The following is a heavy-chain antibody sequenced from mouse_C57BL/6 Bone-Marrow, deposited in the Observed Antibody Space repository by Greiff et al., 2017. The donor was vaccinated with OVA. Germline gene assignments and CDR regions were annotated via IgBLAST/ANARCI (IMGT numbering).Heavy chain of an antibody. J-gene: IGHJ3*01. D-gene: IGHD1-1*01. CDR3: TRRDYGSRTGFAY. V-gene: IGHV1-15*01. CDR1: GYTFTDYE. CDR2: IDPETGGT. Sequence: QVHVKQSGAELVRPGASVTLSCKASGYTFTDYEMHWVKQTPVHGLEWIGAIDPETGGTAYNQKFKGKAILTADKSSSTAYMELRSLTSEDSAVYYCTRRDYGSRTGFAYWGQGTLVTVSA.